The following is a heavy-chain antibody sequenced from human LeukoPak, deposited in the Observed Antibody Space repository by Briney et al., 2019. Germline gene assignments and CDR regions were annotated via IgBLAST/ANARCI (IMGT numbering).Heavy chain of an antibody. J-gene: IGHJ3*02. CDR2: INPSDGST. V-gene: IGHV1-46*01. CDR3: GRVTTGITNTFDI. Sequence: ASVKVSCKASGYTFSSYYMHWVRQAPGQGLEWMGIINPSDGSTSYAQKFQGRLTMTRDTSTSTVYMEMSSLRSEDTALYYCGRVTTGITNTFDIWGQGTMVTVSS. D-gene: IGHD1-1*01. CDR1: GYTFSSYY.